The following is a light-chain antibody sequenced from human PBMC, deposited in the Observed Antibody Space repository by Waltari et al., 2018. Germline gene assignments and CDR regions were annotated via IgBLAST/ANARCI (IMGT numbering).Light chain of an antibody. CDR3: QQYGSSPLT. CDR1: QSVSTYY. J-gene: IGKJ4*01. CDR2: GAS. V-gene: IGKV3-20*01. Sequence: EIVLTQSPGTLSLSPGERATLSCRASQSVSTYYFAWYQQTPGQAPRLLIYGASSRATGIPDRFSGGGSGTDFTLTISRLEPEDFAVYYCQQYGSSPLTFGGGTKVEIK.